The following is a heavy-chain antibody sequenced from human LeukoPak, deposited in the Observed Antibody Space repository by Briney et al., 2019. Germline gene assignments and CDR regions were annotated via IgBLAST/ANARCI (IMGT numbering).Heavy chain of an antibody. CDR2: ISAYNGNT. J-gene: IGHJ3*02. Sequence: ASVKVSCKASGYTFTTYGISWVRQAPGQGLEGMGWISAYNGNTNYAQKLQGRVTMTTDTSTSTAYMELRSLRSDDTAVYYCARDTGNVVVIDVPHDAFDIWGQGTMVTVSS. D-gene: IGHD2-21*01. V-gene: IGHV1-18*01. CDR3: ARDTGNVVVIDVPHDAFDI. CDR1: GYTFTTYG.